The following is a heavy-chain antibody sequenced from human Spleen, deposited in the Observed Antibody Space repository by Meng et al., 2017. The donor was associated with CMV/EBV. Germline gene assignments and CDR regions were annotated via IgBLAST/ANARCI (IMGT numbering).Heavy chain of an antibody. Sequence: SGYTFTNYGISWVRQAAGQGLEWMGWISAYNGNTKYAQKLQGRVTMTTDTSTIIAYMELRSLRSDDTAVYYWARSKGAAMVIPDWFDPWGQGTLVTVSS. CDR2: ISAYNGNT. CDR1: GYTFTNYG. V-gene: IGHV1-18*01. J-gene: IGHJ5*02. CDR3: ARSKGAAMVIPDWFDP. D-gene: IGHD5-18*01.